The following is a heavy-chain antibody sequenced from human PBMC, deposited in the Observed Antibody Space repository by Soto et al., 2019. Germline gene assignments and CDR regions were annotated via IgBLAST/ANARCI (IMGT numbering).Heavy chain of an antibody. CDR3: ARDGCSGSNCLIWFGP. CDR2: ISSSSTTK. D-gene: IGHD2-15*01. CDR1: GFTFSSYS. J-gene: IGHJ5*02. Sequence: EVQLVESGGGLVQPGGSLRLSCAASGFTFSSYSMNWVRQAPGKGLEWVSYISSSSTTKYYADSVKGRFTISRDNAKNSLYLQMNSLRAEDTGVYYCARDGCSGSNCLIWFGPWGQGTVVTVSS. V-gene: IGHV3-48*01.